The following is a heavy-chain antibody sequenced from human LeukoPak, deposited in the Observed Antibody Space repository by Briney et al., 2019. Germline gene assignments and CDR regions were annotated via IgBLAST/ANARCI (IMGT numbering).Heavy chain of an antibody. CDR1: GASISNYY. D-gene: IGHD2-21*01. Sequence: PSDTLSLTCTVSGASISNYYWNWIRQPPGKGPEWIGYIYYTGSANYNPSLKSRVTISGDTSKNQFSLNLTSVTAADTAVYYCARCTGVVRGLDYWGQGTLVTVSS. CDR3: ARCTGVVRGLDY. CDR2: IYYTGSA. V-gene: IGHV4-59*07. J-gene: IGHJ4*02.